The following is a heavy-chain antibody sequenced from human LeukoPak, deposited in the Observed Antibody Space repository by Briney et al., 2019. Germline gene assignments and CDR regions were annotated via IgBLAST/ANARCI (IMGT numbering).Heavy chain of an antibody. D-gene: IGHD5-24*01. V-gene: IGHV3-21*01. CDR2: ISSSSRFI. CDR1: GISFSNYS. CDR3: ARDGDGSVDFDY. Sequence: PGGSLRLSCAASGISFSNYSMNWVRQAPGKGLEWVSLISSSSRFIYYGDSVKGRFTISRDNAKKSLYLQMNSLRAEDTAVYYCARDGDGSVDFDYWGQGTLVTVSS. J-gene: IGHJ4*02.